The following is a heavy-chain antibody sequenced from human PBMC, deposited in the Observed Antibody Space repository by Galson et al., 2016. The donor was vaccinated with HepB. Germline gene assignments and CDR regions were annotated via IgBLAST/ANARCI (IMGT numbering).Heavy chain of an antibody. Sequence: CAISGDSVSNDNVAWNWIRQSPSRGLEWLGRTFYRSSWSHHYAFSVASRITINPDTSKSSLYLRMSGLRAEDTALYYCARHSDRTTLYGLDVWGQGTTVTVSS. CDR2: TFYRSSWSH. CDR3: ARHSDRTTLYGLDV. J-gene: IGHJ6*02. D-gene: IGHD1-14*01. V-gene: IGHV6-1*01. CDR1: GDSVSNDNVA.